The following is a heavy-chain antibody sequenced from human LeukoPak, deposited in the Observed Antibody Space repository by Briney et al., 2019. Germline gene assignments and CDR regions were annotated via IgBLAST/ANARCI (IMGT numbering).Heavy chain of an antibody. CDR1: GFTFSSYS. CDR2: ISTSSSYI. J-gene: IGHJ4*02. D-gene: IGHD6-13*01. Sequence: GGSLRLSCAASGFTFSSYSMNWVRQAPGKGLEWVVSISTSSSYIYYADSLKGRFTISRDNAKNSMYLQMNSLRTEDTAVYYCARVKDHRGIAVAGSDYWGQGTLVTVSS. CDR3: ARVKDHRGIAVAGSDY. V-gene: IGHV3-21*01.